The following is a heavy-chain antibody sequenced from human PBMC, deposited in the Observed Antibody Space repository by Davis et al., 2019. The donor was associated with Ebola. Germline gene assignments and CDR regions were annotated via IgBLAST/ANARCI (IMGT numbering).Heavy chain of an antibody. Sequence: GESLKISCAASGFTFSGSAMHWVRQASGKGLEWVDRIRSKANSYATAYAASVKGRFTISRDDSKNTAYLQMNSLKTEDTAVYYCTGSGEVDYWGLGTLVTVSS. V-gene: IGHV3-73*01. CDR1: GFTFSGSA. J-gene: IGHJ4*02. CDR2: IRSKANSYAT. D-gene: IGHD3-10*01. CDR3: TGSGEVDY.